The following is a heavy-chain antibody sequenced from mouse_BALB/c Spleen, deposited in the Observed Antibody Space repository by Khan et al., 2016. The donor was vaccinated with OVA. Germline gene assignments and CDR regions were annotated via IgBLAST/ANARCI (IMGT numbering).Heavy chain of an antibody. V-gene: IGHV3-8*02. CDR1: GDSITSGY. J-gene: IGHJ3*01. CDR3: AGYGSYFAY. CDR2: INYSGGT. Sequence: EVQRQEAGPSLVKPSQTLSLTCSVTGDSITSGYWNWIRKFPGNELEYMGYINYSGGTYYNPSLKSRISITRNTSKNQSSLQLKSVTTEDTAIFYCAGYGSYFAYWGQGTLVTVSA. D-gene: IGHD1-1*01.